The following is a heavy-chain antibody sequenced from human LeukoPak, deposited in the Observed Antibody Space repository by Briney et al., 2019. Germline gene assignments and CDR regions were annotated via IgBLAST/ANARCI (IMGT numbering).Heavy chain of an antibody. CDR1: GFTFSTYT. D-gene: IGHD1-26*01. J-gene: IGHJ6*02. V-gene: IGHV3-30*18. CDR3: AKAEWDSGHGMDV. CDR2: ISYDGSNK. Sequence: LVNSGGGVVQPGRSLRLSCAASGFTFSTYTMHWVRQAPGKGLEWVADISYDGSNKYYVDSVEGRFTISRDNSRNTLYLQIDSLRAEDTAVYYCAKAEWDSGHGMDVWGQGTTVTVSS.